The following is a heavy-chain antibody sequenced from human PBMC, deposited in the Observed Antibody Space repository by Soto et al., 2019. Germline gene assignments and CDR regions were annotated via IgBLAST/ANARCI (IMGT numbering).Heavy chain of an antibody. CDR1: GFTFSTYW. CDR2: IKGDGSEK. J-gene: IGHJ4*02. CDR3: ARDGRGYCSSTSCPGI. V-gene: IGHV3-7*01. Sequence: EVQLVESGGGLVQPGGSLRLSCAASGFTFSTYWMSWVRQAPGEGLQWVANIKGDGSEKYYVDSVKGRFTISTDNAKNSLYLQMNSLRVEDTAVYYCARDGRGYCSSTSCPGIWGQGTLVTVSS. D-gene: IGHD2-2*01.